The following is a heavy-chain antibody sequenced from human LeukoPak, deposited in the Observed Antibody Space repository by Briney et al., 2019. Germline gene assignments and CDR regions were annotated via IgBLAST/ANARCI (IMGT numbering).Heavy chain of an antibody. V-gene: IGHV3-30*03. CDR3: ARNMGDY. Sequence: GMSLRLSCAASGFTFSSYGMHWVRQAPGKGLEWVALISYGGSNKYYADSVKGRFTISRDNSKNTLYLQMNSLRAEDAAVYYCARNMGDYWGQGTLVTVSS. D-gene: IGHD2/OR15-2a*01. J-gene: IGHJ4*02. CDR1: GFTFSSYG. CDR2: ISYGGSNK.